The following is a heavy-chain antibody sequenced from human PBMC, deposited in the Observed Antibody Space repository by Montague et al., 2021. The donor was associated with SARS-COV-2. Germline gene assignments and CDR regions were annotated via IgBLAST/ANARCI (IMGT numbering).Heavy chain of an antibody. D-gene: IGHD3-10*01. CDR3: SRGGGMIRGVVDF. CDR2: ISRSGDRT. V-gene: IGHV3-20*04. CDR1: GSTFDDYG. J-gene: IGHJ4*02. Sequence: SLRLSCAASGSTFDDYGMSWVRQVPGKGLEWVSGISRSGDRTVYGDSVKGRFTISRDNAKNSLYLQMNSLRVEDTAFYYCSRGGGMIRGVVDFWGQGILVSVSS.